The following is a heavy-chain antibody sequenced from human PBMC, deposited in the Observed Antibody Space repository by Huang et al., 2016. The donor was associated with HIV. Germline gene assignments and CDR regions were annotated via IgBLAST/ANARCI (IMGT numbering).Heavy chain of an antibody. D-gene: IGHD1-26*01. V-gene: IGHV1-69*01. CDR2: IIPVFGTQ. CDR3: ARVRGYSGSYYGMDV. CDR1: GGTFSNHG. Sequence: QVQLVQSGAEVKKPGSSVKVSCKASGGTFSNHGFSWVRQAPGQGLVWSGGIIPVFGTQYYTPKFQGRVTINADESTSTVYMELSSLTPDDTAEYYCARVRGYSGSYYGMDVWGQGTTVTVSS. J-gene: IGHJ6*02.